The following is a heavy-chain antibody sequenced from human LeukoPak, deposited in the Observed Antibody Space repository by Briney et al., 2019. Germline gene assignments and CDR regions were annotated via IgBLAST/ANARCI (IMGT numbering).Heavy chain of an antibody. CDR2: ISGSAGST. V-gene: IGHV3-23*01. D-gene: IGHD5-12*01. CDR3: AKDREEYSSYATFDY. Sequence: GGSLRLSCAASGFTFSSYAMSWVRQAPGGGLEWVSAISGSAGSTYYADSVKGRFTISRDNSKNTLYLQMNSLRAEDTAVYYCAKDREEYSSYATFDYWGQGTLVTVSS. J-gene: IGHJ4*02. CDR1: GFTFSSYA.